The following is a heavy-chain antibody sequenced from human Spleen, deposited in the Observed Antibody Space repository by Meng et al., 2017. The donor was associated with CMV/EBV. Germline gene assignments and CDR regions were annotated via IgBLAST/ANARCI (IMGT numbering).Heavy chain of an antibody. D-gene: IGHD2-15*01. V-gene: IGHV3-30*04. CDR2: ISYDGSNK. CDR3: VREDCSGGSCYSGGYYYYGMDV. CDR1: GFTFSSYA. Sequence: GESLKISCAASGFTFSSYAMHWVRQAPGKGLEWVAVISYDGSNKYYADSVKGRFTISRDNSKNTLYLQMNSLRAEDTAVYYCVREDCSGGSCYSGGYYYYGMDVWGQGTTVTVSS. J-gene: IGHJ6*02.